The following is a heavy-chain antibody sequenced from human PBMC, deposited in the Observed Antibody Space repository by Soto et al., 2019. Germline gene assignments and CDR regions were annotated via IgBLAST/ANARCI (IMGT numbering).Heavy chain of an antibody. Sequence: ASVKVSCKASGYAFTGYYMHWVRQAPGQGLEWMGWINPNSGGTNYAQKLQGRVTMTRDPSISTAYMELSRLRSDDTAVYYCARDIDMDIVVEVAATAPGYWGQGTLVTVSS. V-gene: IGHV1-2*02. CDR1: GYAFTGYY. CDR2: INPNSGGT. J-gene: IGHJ4*02. D-gene: IGHD2-15*01. CDR3: ARDIDMDIVVEVAATAPGY.